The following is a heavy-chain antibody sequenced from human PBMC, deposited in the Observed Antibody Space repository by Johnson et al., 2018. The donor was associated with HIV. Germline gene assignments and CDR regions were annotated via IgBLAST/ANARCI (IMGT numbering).Heavy chain of an antibody. D-gene: IGHD3-10*01. CDR3: AKDLPLVQGIIMGGGAFDI. CDR2: IPYDGSNT. J-gene: IGHJ3*02. Sequence: QVQLVESGGGVVQPGRSLRLSCAASRFTFSRYGMHWVRQAPGKGLEWVAVIPYDGSNTYYADSVKGRFTISSDNSKNTVYLQMNSLRAEDTAVYYCAKDLPLVQGIIMGGGAFDIWGQGTMVTVSS. CDR1: RFTFSRYG. V-gene: IGHV3-30*18.